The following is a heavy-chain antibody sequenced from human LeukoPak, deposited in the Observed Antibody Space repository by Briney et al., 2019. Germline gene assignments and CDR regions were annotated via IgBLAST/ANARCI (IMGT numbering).Heavy chain of an antibody. J-gene: IGHJ4*02. CDR3: ARNRGATGYYWVDY. Sequence: GGSLRLSCAAAGFTFSNYAMHWVRPAPGKGLEGVAVISYDGTNEYYADSVKGRFTISRDNSKNTLYLQMDSLRVEDTAVFYCARNRGATGYYWVDYWGQGTLVSVSS. CDR1: GFTFSNYA. D-gene: IGHD3-22*01. CDR2: ISYDGTNE. V-gene: IGHV3-30-3*01.